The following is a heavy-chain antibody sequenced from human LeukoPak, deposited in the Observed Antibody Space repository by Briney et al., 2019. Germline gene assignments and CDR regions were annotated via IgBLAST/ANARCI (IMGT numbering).Heavy chain of an antibody. CDR1: GGSFSGYY. CDR2: IYHSGST. D-gene: IGHD4-23*01. J-gene: IGHJ3*02. Sequence: SETLSLTCAVYGGSFSGYYWSWIRQPPGKGLEWIGSIYHSGSTYYNPSLKSRVTISVDTSKNQFSLKLSSVTAADTAVYYCARHQRGNSDAFDIWGQGTMVTVSS. CDR3: ARHQRGNSDAFDI. V-gene: IGHV4-34*01.